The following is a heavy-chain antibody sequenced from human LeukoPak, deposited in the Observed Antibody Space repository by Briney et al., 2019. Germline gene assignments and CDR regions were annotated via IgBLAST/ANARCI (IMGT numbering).Heavy chain of an antibody. CDR3: AKGQTWIQLWSPFDY. V-gene: IGHV3-9*01. CDR2: ISWNSGSI. J-gene: IGHJ4*02. Sequence: GRSLRLSCAASGFTFDDYAMHWVRQAPGKGLEWVSGISWNSGSIGYADSVKGRFTISRDNAKNSLYLQMNSLRAEDTALYYCAKGQTWIQLWSPFDYWGQGTLVTVSS. D-gene: IGHD5-18*01. CDR1: GFTFDDYA.